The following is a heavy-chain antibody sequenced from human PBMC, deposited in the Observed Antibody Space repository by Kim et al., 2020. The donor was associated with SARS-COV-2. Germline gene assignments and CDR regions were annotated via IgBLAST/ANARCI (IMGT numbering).Heavy chain of an antibody. CDR2: IYYSGTT. CDR3: ARQRITGTGGGPGDH. J-gene: IGHJ4*01. CDR1: GGSISSSSYS. V-gene: IGHV4-39*01. D-gene: IGHD1-20*01. Sequence: SETLSLTCNVSGGSISSSSYSWGWIRQPPGKGLEWIGTIYYSGTTYYDPSLGSRVTISVDTSRNQFSLNLNSVTAADTAVYYCARQRITGTGGGPGDHWG.